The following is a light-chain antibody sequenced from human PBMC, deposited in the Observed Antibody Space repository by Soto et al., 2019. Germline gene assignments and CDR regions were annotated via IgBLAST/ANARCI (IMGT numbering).Light chain of an antibody. J-gene: IGLJ1*01. V-gene: IGLV1-47*01. Sequence: QSVLTQPPSASGTPGQRVTFSCSGSSSNIGSNYVYWYQQLPGTAPKLLIYRNNQRPSGVPDRFSGSKSGTSASLAISGLRSEDEADYYCAAWDDSLSANYVFGTGTKVTVL. CDR3: AAWDDSLSANYV. CDR1: SSNIGSNY. CDR2: RNN.